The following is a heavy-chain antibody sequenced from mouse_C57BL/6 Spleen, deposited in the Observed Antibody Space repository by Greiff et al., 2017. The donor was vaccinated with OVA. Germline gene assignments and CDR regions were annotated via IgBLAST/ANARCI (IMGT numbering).Heavy chain of an antibody. CDR1: GYTFTSYW. J-gene: IGHJ1*03. D-gene: IGHD2-3*01. CDR2: IYPGSGST. V-gene: IGHV1-55*01. CDR3: ARYGDGYYDWYYDV. Sequence: QVHVKQSGAELVKPGASVKMSCKASGYTFTSYWITWVKQRPGQGLEWIGDIYPGSGSTNYNEKFKSKATLTVDTSSSTAYMQLSSLTSEDSAVDYCARYGDGYYDWYYDVWGTGTTVTVSS.